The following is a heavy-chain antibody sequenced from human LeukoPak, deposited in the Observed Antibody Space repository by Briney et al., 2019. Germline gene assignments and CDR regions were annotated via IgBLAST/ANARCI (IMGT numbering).Heavy chain of an antibody. CDR1: GFTFSRYN. J-gene: IGHJ6*03. D-gene: IGHD6-19*01. V-gene: IGHV3-21*01. CDR3: ARDAQWLVPEGYYYYMDV. CDR2: ISSRSSYI. Sequence: GGSLRLSCAGSGFTFSRYNMNWFRQAPGKGLERVSSISSRSSYIFYADSVKGRFTISRDNAKNSLYLQMNSPGAEDTAVDYCARDAQWLVPEGYYYYMDVWGKGTTVTVSS.